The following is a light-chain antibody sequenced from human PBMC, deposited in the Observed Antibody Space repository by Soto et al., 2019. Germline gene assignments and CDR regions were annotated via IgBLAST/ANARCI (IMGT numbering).Light chain of an antibody. CDR1: QSIKMF. J-gene: IGKJ5*01. V-gene: IGKV1-39*01. CDR2: GAS. CDR3: QQSYRTPT. Sequence: DIEMTQSPSSLSAFVGDTVTIICRARQSIKMFLNWYQQKPGQAPKLLMHGASTLERGVPSRFSGSASGTELVLTISNLKYEDFPISFCQQSYRTPTFGQGTRLEIK.